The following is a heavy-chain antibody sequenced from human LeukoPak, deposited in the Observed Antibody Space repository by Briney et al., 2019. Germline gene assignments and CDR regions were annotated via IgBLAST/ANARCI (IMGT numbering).Heavy chain of an antibody. J-gene: IGHJ4*02. Sequence: ASVKVSCKASGYTFTSYGISWVRQAPGQGLEWMGWISAYNGNTNYAQKLQGRVTMTTDTSTSTAYMELRSLRSDDTAVYYCARRAVWVGYVPPSSRAAAEDYWGQGTLVTVSS. D-gene: IGHD6-13*01. CDR1: GYTFTSYG. CDR2: ISAYNGNT. V-gene: IGHV1-18*01. CDR3: ARRAVWVGYVPPSSRAAAEDY.